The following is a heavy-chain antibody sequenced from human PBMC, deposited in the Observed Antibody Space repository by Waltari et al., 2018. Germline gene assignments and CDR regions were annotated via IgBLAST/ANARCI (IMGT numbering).Heavy chain of an antibody. Sequence: QVQLQESGPGLVKPSETLSLTCPVSGYSISSGYYRGLIRQPPGKGLEWIGSIYNSVSTYYNPSLKSRVTISVDTSKNQFSLKLSSVTAADTAVYYCASYGDIPHDAFDIWGQGTMVTVSS. CDR2: IYNSVST. D-gene: IGHD4-17*01. V-gene: IGHV4-38-2*01. CDR3: ASYGDIPHDAFDI. J-gene: IGHJ3*02. CDR1: GYSISSGYY.